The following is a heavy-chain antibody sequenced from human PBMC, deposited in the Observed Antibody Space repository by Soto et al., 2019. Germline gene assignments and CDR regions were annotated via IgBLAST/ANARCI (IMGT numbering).Heavy chain of an antibody. J-gene: IGHJ4*02. CDR2: IYPGDADT. D-gene: IGHD1-26*01. Sequence: PGESLKISCKASGYSFNIYWISWVRQLPGKGLESMGIIYPGDADTRYSPSFQGQVTISADKSISTAYLQWSSLTASDTAMYYCATLAGATNHNYWGKGTLVTVSS. CDR3: ATLAGATNHNY. CDR1: GYSFNIYW. V-gene: IGHV5-51*01.